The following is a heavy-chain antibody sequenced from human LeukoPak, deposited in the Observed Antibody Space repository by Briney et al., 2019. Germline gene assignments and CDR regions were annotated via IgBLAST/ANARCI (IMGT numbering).Heavy chain of an antibody. CDR2: ISAHNGNT. Sequence: GASVKVSCKTSGYTFTDYYIHWVRQAPGQGLEWMGWISAHNGNTNYAQNLQGRVTMTTDTSTSTAYMELRSLRSDDTAVYYCARVYVEGYCSSTSCYQCAFDIWGQGTMVTVSS. J-gene: IGHJ3*02. D-gene: IGHD2-2*01. CDR3: ARVYVEGYCSSTSCYQCAFDI. CDR1: GYTFTDYY. V-gene: IGHV1-18*04.